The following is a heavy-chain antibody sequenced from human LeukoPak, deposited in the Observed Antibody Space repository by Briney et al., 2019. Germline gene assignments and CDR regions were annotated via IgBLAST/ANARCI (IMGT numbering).Heavy chain of an antibody. J-gene: IGHJ4*02. Sequence: GASVKVSCKGSGGIFSSYAISWVRQAPGQGLEWMGEIIPMFGAANYAQKFQGRVTITADESTSTAYMELSSLRSEDTAVYYCARVPPRKSGYFAYYFDYWGQGTLVTVSS. V-gene: IGHV1-69*13. CDR1: GGIFSSYA. CDR3: ARVPPRKSGYFAYYFDY. D-gene: IGHD3-3*01. CDR2: IIPMFGAA.